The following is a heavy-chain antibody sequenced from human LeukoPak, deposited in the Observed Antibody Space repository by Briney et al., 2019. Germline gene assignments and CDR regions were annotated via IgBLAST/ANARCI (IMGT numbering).Heavy chain of an antibody. CDR3: VKNSGIWSF. CDR1: GFTFDTTD. V-gene: IGHV3-23*01. Sequence: GSLRLSCAASGFTFDTTDMTWVRQAPGKGPEWLSCISGTGDRTYYADSVRGRFTISRDNSKNMLYLQMTSLRVEDTATYYCVKNSGIWSFWGRGTLAAVSS. D-gene: IGHD1-26*01. CDR2: ISGTGDRT. J-gene: IGHJ4*02.